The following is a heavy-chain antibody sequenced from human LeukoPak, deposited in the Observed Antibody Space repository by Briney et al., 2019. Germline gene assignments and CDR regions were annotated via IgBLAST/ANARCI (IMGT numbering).Heavy chain of an antibody. D-gene: IGHD3-10*01. J-gene: IGHJ4*02. CDR1: GFTFSNYS. CDR2: ISSSSVYK. V-gene: IGHV3-21*01. Sequence: GGSLRLSCAASGFTFSNYSMNWVRQAPGRGLEWVSSISSSSVYKYYADSLKGRFTISRDNAKNSLYLQMNSLRAEDTAVYYCASYGSPSSGTTDDYWGQGTLVTVSS. CDR3: ASYGSPSSGTTDDY.